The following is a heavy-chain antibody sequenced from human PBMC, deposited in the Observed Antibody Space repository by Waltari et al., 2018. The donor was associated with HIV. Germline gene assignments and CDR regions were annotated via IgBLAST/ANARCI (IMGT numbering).Heavy chain of an antibody. CDR3: AREGAYYGVPWALDM. Sequence: GSISGHFWSWIRQPAGKGQEWIGRMYPSGSSNYNPSLKSRVTMSVDTSTNHFSLKLSSVTAADTAIYYCAREGAYYGVPWALDMWGQGTMVTVSS. V-gene: IGHV4-4*07. D-gene: IGHD3-10*01. J-gene: IGHJ3*02. CDR2: MYPSGSS. CDR1: GSISGHF.